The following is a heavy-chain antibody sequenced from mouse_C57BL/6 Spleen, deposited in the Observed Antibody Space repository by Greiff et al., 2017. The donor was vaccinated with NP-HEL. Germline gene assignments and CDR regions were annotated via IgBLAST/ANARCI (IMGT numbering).Heavy chain of an antibody. CDR2: IDPSDSYT. D-gene: IGHD1-1*01. CDR3: ARSAPDYGSSHWYFDV. V-gene: IGHV1-59*01. CDR1: GYTFTSYW. J-gene: IGHJ1*03. Sequence: QVQLQQPGAELVRPGTSVKLSCKASGYTFTSYWMHWVKQRPGQGLEWIGVIDPSDSYTNYNQKFKGKATLTVDTSSSTAYMQLSSLTSEDSAVYYCARSAPDYGSSHWYFDVWGTGTTVTVSS.